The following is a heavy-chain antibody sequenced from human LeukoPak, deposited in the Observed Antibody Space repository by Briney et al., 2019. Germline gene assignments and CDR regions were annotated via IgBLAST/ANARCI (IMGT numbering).Heavy chain of an antibody. V-gene: IGHV1-69*13. Sequence: ASVKVSCKASGGTFRSYAISWVRQAPGQGLEWMGGIIPIFGTANYAQKFQGRVTITADESTSTAYMELSSLRSEDTPVYYCARSEQWLVIPLDYWGQGTLVTVSS. J-gene: IGHJ4*02. CDR2: IIPIFGTA. CDR3: ARSEQWLVIPLDY. D-gene: IGHD6-19*01. CDR1: GGTFRSYA.